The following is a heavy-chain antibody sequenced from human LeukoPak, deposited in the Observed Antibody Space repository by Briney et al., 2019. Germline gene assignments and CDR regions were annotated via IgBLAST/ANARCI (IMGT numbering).Heavy chain of an antibody. J-gene: IGHJ6*02. CDR2: ISYSETT. CDR1: DDSISSSSYY. V-gene: IGHV4-39*07. D-gene: IGHD3-3*01. Sequence: PSETLSLTCTVSDDSISSSSYYWGWIRQPPGKGLEWIGSISYSETTYYHPSLKSRVTISVDISKNQFSLRLNSVTAADTAVYYCARTSTGYDFWSGQNYYYYGMDVWGQGTTVTVSS. CDR3: ARTSTGYDFWSGQNYYYYGMDV.